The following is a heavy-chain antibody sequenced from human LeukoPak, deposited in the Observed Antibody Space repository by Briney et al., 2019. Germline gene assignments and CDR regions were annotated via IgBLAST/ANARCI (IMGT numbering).Heavy chain of an antibody. CDR2: IKEDGSER. J-gene: IGHJ5*02. D-gene: IGHD6-19*01. V-gene: IGHV3-7*03. CDR3: AKSRVAVAAPRNWFDP. CDR1: AFIFSGHW. Sequence: GGSLRLSCEGSAFIFSGHWMNWVRQTPGKGLEWVASIKEDGSERQYVDSVKGRFSISRDNTKGSLFLQLNSLRVEDTAVYYCAKSRVAVAAPRNWFDPWGQGTLVTVSS.